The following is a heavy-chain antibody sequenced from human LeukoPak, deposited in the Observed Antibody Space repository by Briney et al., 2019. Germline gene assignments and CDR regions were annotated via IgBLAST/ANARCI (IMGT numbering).Heavy chain of an antibody. D-gene: IGHD3-16*01. CDR2: INEDGNTK. J-gene: IGHJ4*02. CDR3: ARDYWRSLEY. V-gene: IGHV3-7*03. CDR1: GFTFRNYW. Sequence: GSLRLSCAASGFTFRNYWMSWVRQAPRKGLEWVAIINEDGNTKYYVDSLKGRFTISRDNAKNSLYLQMSSLRAEDTAVYYCARDYWRSLEYWGQGTLVTVSS.